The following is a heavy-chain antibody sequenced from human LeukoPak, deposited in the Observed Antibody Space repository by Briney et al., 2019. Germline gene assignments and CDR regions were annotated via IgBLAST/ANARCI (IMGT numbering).Heavy chain of an antibody. CDR2: INWNGGRT. D-gene: IGHD4-23*01. Sequence: GGSLRLSCEGSGFTFDDYGMSWVRQLPGKGLEWVSGINWNGGRTGYAESLRGRSTISRDNAKRSLFLQMDSLRVDDTALYYCARDLHINVVTPGSTGLDSWGQGTMVIVSS. V-gene: IGHV3-20*04. J-gene: IGHJ3*01. CDR1: GFTFDDYG. CDR3: ARDLHINVVTPGSTGLDS.